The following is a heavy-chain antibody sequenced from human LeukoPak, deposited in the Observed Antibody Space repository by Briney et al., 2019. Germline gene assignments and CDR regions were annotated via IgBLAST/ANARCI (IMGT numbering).Heavy chain of an antibody. D-gene: IGHD5-12*01. CDR3: AKEYSGYDFDY. V-gene: IGHV3-23*01. CDR1: GFTLRSYD. J-gene: IGHJ4*02. Sequence: GGSLILSCAAYGFTLRSYDMSWVRQAPGKGLEWVAATSGSGVNSYYADSGRGRFTISRDNSQNTLYLQMDSLRAEDTALYYCAKEYSGYDFDYWGQGTLVTVSS. CDR2: TSGSGVNS.